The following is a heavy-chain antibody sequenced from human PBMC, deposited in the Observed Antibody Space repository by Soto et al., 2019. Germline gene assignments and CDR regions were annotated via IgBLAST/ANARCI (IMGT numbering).Heavy chain of an antibody. V-gene: IGHV1-69*13. J-gene: IGHJ6*02. Sequence: ASVKVSCKASGGTFSSYAISWVRQAPGQGLEWMGGIIPIFGTANYAQKFQGRVTITADESTSTAYMELSSLRSEDTAVYYCARLVVVPESGYYYYYGMDVWGQGTTVTVSS. CDR3: ARLVVVPESGYYYYYGMDV. CDR2: IIPIFGTA. D-gene: IGHD2-2*01. CDR1: GGTFSSYA.